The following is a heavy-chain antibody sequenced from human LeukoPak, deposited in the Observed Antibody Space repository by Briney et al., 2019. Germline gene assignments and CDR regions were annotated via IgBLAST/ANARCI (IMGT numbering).Heavy chain of an antibody. V-gene: IGHV1-69*13. Sequence: SVKVSCKASGGTFSSYAISWVRQAPGQGLEWMGVIIPIFGTANYAQKFQGRVTITADESTSTAYMELSSLRSEDTAVYYCARSKVVTAIFDAFDIWGQGTMVTVSS. CDR1: GGTFSSYA. D-gene: IGHD2-21*02. CDR3: ARSKVVTAIFDAFDI. J-gene: IGHJ3*02. CDR2: IIPIFGTA.